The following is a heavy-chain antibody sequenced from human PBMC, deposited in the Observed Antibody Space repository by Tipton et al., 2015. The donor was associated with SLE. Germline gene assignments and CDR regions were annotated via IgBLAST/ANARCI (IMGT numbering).Heavy chain of an antibody. CDR3: AGIVYFREPYSCFDP. CDR2: IYHSGIT. D-gene: IGHD3-10*01. Sequence: TLSLTCTVSTYSISSGYYWGWVRQPPRKGLEWIGSIYHSGITSYNPSLESRVTISVDTSKNQFSLKLSSVTAADTAVYYCAGIVYFREPYSCFDPWGQGTLVTVSS. V-gene: IGHV4-38-2*02. CDR1: TYSISSGYY. J-gene: IGHJ5*02.